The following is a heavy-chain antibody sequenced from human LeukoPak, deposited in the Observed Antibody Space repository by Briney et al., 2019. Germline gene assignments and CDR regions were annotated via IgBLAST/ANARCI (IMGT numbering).Heavy chain of an antibody. CDR1: GFTFSRYA. CDR2: VIASGAAT. Sequence: GGSLRLSCAASGFTFSRYAMSWVRQAPGKGLEWVSAVIASGAATYYADSVKGRFTISRDNSKKTTSLQMNSLRAEDTAVYYCAKGDSGDYAFDYWGRGILVTVSS. D-gene: IGHD4-17*01. CDR3: AKGDSGDYAFDY. V-gene: IGHV3-23*01. J-gene: IGHJ4*02.